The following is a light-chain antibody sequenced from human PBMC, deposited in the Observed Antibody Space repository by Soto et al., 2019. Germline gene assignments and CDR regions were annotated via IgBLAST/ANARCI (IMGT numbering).Light chain of an antibody. Sequence: EIVLTQPPATLSLSPGERATLSCRAGQSISDYLAWYQQRPGQAPRLLIFDASNRATGVPDRFSGGGSGTDFTLIISSLEPEDFAVYYCQQRVNWPPTFGGGTKVEI. V-gene: IGKV3-11*01. CDR2: DAS. CDR1: QSISDY. CDR3: QQRVNWPPT. J-gene: IGKJ4*01.